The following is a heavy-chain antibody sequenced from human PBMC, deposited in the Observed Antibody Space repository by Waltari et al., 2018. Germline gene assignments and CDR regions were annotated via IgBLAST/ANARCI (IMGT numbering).Heavy chain of an antibody. CDR1: GGSFSGYY. D-gene: IGHD2-15*01. V-gene: IGHV4-34*01. J-gene: IGHJ4*02. CDR2: INHSGST. Sequence: QVQLQQWGAGLLKPSETLSLTCAVYGGSFSGYYWSWIRQPPGKGLEWIGEINHSGSTNYHPSLKSRVTISVDTSKNQFSLKLSSVTAADTAVYYCAREPTYCSGGSCYGGNFDYWGQGTLVTVSS. CDR3: AREPTYCSGGSCYGGNFDY.